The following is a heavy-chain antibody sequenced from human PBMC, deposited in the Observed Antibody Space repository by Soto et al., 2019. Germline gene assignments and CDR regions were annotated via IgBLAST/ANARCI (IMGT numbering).Heavy chain of an antibody. CDR3: ARDVVATIRGDHYFDY. Sequence: SETLSLTCTVSGGSISSGDYYWNWIRQPPGKGLEWMGYIYYSGSTDYNPSLQSRVTISVDTSKNLVSLKLSSVTAADTAVYYCARDVVATIRGDHYFDYWGQGALVTVSS. V-gene: IGHV4-30-4*01. CDR2: IYYSGST. CDR1: GGSISSGDYY. D-gene: IGHD5-12*01. J-gene: IGHJ4*02.